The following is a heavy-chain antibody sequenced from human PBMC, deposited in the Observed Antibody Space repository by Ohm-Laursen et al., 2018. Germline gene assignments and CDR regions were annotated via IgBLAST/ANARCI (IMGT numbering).Heavy chain of an antibody. CDR3: ARRSITGTKGVDY. Sequence: SLRLSCTASGFTFSSYWMHWVRQAPGKGLVWVSRINSDGSTTSYADSVKGRFTISRDNAKNTLYLQMNSLRAEDTAVYYCARRSITGTKGVDYWGQGTLVSVSS. V-gene: IGHV3-74*01. D-gene: IGHD1-7*01. CDR2: INSDGSTT. CDR1: GFTFSSYW. J-gene: IGHJ4*02.